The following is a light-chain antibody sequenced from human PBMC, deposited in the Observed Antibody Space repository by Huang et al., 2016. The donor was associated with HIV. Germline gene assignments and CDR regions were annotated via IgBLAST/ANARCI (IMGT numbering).Light chain of an antibody. CDR1: QNISNY. V-gene: IGKV1-39*01. CDR2: GAS. J-gene: IGKJ2*03. Sequence: DIQMTQSPSSLSVSVGDRVTITCRASQNISNYLNWYQQRPGKAPNLLIVGASSLQSGVPSRFSGSGSGTVFTLTISSLQPEDFATYYCQQTSTAPMYSFGQGTELEIK. CDR3: QQTSTAPMYS.